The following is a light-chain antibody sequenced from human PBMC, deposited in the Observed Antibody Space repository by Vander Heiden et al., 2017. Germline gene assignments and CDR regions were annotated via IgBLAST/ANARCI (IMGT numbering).Light chain of an antibody. CDR2: SAS. CDR3: QQYHDWPSTWT. J-gene: IGKJ1*01. Sequence: ILMTQSPATLYLSSGERVTLSCGATQSVNRNLAWYQQKRSQDHRLLIYSASTRAPGIPTRFSGSGSGTEFNLTISSLQSEDFEIYYCQQYHDWPSTWTFGQGTRVEIK. V-gene: IGKV3-15*01. CDR1: QSVNRN.